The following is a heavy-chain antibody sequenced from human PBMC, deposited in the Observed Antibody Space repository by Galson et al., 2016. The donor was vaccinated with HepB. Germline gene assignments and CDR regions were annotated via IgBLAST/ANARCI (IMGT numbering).Heavy chain of an antibody. CDR3: MSGYTSGS. J-gene: IGHJ3*01. D-gene: IGHD1-26*01. Sequence: SLRLSCAASGFTFTAYWMTWVRQAPGKGLEWVANINYDGSGKYYVDSAKGRFTISRDNAQNSVFLQMNSLRVEDTAMYFCMSGYTSGSWGQGTMVNVS. CDR2: INYDGSGK. V-gene: IGHV3-7*01. CDR1: GFTFTAYW.